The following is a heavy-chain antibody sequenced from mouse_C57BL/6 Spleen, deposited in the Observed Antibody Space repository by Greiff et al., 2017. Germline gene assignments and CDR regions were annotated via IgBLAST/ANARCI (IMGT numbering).Heavy chain of an antibody. CDR1: GFNIKDDY. CDR2: IDPENGDT. D-gene: IGHD2-1*01. J-gene: IGHJ4*01. CDR3: TRGGNPYYAMDY. V-gene: IGHV14-4*01. Sequence: EVQLQQSGAELVRPGASVKLSCTASGFNIKDDYMHWVKQRPEQGLEWIGWIDPENGDTEYASKFQGKATITAATSSNTAYLQLSSLTSEDTAVYYCTRGGNPYYAMDYWGQGTSVTVSS.